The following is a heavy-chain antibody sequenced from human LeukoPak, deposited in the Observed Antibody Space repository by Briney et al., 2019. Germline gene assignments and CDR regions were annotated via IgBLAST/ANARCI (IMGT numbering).Heavy chain of an antibody. D-gene: IGHD3-22*01. Sequence: ASVKVSCKASGYTFTSYDINWVRQAAGQGLEWMAWMNPKSNKIGYAQKFQGRVTVTRDTSINTAYMEVNSLRFEDTAVYYCARGLQNGDDSSGYYGFWGQGTLVTVSS. CDR1: GYTFTSYD. V-gene: IGHV1-8*03. CDR3: ARGLQNGDDSSGYYGF. J-gene: IGHJ4*02. CDR2: MNPKSNKI.